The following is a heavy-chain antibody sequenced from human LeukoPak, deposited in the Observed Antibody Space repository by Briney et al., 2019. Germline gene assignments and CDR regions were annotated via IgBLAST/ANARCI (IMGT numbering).Heavy chain of an antibody. J-gene: IGHJ3*02. CDR1: GFTFSSYG. D-gene: IGHD5-18*01. V-gene: IGHV3-30*02. CDR3: AKDYIYGGWGNAFDI. CDR2: IRYDGSNK. Sequence: PGGSLRLSCAASGFTFSSYGMHWVRQAPGKGLEWVAFIRYDGSNKYYADSVKGRFTISRDNSKNTLYLQMNSLRAEATAVYYCAKDYIYGGWGNAFDIWGQGTKVTVSS.